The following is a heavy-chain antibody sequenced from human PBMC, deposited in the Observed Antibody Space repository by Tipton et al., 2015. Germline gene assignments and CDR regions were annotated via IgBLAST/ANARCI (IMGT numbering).Heavy chain of an antibody. Sequence: QLVQSGAVVKKPGESLRISCKGSGYIFTNYWIGWVRQMPGKGLEYMGIIYPGDSETTYSPSFQGQVTISVDKSINTAYLQWTSLKASDTAMYYCARLEGSGWYLDYWGQGTLVTVSS. D-gene: IGHD6-19*01. J-gene: IGHJ4*02. CDR1: GYIFTNYW. V-gene: IGHV5-51*01. CDR2: IYPGDSET. CDR3: ARLEGSGWYLDY.